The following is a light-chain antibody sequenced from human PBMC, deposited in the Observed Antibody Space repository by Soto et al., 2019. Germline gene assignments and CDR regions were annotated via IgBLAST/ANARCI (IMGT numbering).Light chain of an antibody. J-gene: IGLJ2*01. CDR1: SSDIGAFNY. CDR2: GVA. V-gene: IGLV2-14*01. CDR3: SSYTVTTTLVV. Sequence: QSALTQPASVSGSPGQSVTISCTGTSSDIGAFNYVSWYQHHPGKAPKLMIYGVANRPSGVSNRFSGSKSGNMASLTISGLQAEDEASYYCSSYTVTTTLVVFGGGTKLTVL.